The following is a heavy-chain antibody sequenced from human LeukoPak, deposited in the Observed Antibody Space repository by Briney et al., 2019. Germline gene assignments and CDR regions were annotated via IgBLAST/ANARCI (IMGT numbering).Heavy chain of an antibody. CDR2: VLPIFGTA. V-gene: IGHV1-69*13. Sequence: ASVTVSCTASGGTVSSYVISWVRQAPGQGLEWMGGVLPIFGTAIYAQKWQGRVTITADESTSTAYMELRSLRSEDTAIYYCARAEDQGRYFDWLPGFAPWGQGTLVIVSS. J-gene: IGHJ5*02. CDR3: ARAEDQGRYFDWLPGFAP. D-gene: IGHD3-9*01. CDR1: GGTVSSYV.